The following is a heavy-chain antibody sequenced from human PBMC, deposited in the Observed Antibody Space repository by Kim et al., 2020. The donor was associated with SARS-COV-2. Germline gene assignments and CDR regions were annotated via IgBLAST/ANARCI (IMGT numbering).Heavy chain of an antibody. CDR2: INHSGST. V-gene: IGHV4-34*01. CDR3: AREYPFYYYGSGRRWFDP. J-gene: IGHJ5*02. Sequence: SETLSLTCAVYGGSFSGYYWSWIRQPPGKGLEWIGEINHSGSTNYNPSLKSRVTISVDTSKNQFSLKLSSVTAAGTAVYYCAREYPFYYYGSGRRWFDPWGQGTLVTVSS. D-gene: IGHD3-10*01. CDR1: GGSFSGYY.